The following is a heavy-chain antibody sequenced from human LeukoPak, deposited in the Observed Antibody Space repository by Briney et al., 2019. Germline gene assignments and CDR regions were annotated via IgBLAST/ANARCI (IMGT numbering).Heavy chain of an antibody. CDR3: ARHGSYYDSSGYYPFED. V-gene: IGHV4-39*01. Sequence: PSETLSLTCTVSGGSISSNNYYWGWIRQPPGKELEWIGSIYYSGSTYYNPSLKSRVTIFVDTSKNQFSLKLSSVTAADTAVYYCARHGSYYDSSGYYPFEDWGQGTPVTVSS. J-gene: IGHJ4*02. CDR2: IYYSGST. CDR1: GGSISSNNYY. D-gene: IGHD3-22*01.